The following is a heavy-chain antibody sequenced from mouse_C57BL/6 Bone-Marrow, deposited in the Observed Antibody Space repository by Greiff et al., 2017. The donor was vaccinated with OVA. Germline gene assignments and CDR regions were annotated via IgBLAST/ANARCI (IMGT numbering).Heavy chain of an antibody. D-gene: IGHD2-4*01. V-gene: IGHV1-54*01. CDR2: INPGSGGT. J-gene: IGHJ2*01. Sequence: VQLQQSGAELVRPGTSVKVSCKASGYAFTNYLIEWVKQRPGQGLEWIGVINPGSGGTNYNEKFKGKATLTADKSSSTAYMQLSSLTSEDSAVYCCAREGDYEGYFDYWGQGTTLTVSA. CDR1: GYAFTNYL. CDR3: AREGDYEGYFDY.